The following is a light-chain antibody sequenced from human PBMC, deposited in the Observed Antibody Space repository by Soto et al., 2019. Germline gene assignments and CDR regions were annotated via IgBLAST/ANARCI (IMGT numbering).Light chain of an antibody. CDR1: QSVRSNY. J-gene: IGKJ2*01. CDR2: GVF. Sequence: ETVLTQSPGTVSLSPGERATLSCTTSQSVRSNYLAWYQQKPGQAPRLLIYGVFNRATGIPDRFSGSGSGTDFTLTISGLEPEDSAVYYCQHYDGSPLTFGQGTKVEI. CDR3: QHYDGSPLT. V-gene: IGKV3-20*01.